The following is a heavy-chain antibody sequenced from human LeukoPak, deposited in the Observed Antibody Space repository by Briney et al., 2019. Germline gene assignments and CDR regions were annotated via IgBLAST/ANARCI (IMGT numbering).Heavy chain of an antibody. CDR3: ARWNNDVLTGYYDSFDY. V-gene: IGHV4-61*02. CDR2: IYPSGAT. Sequence: SQTLSLTCSVSGGSISSGPYYWGWLRQPAGKGLEWIGRIYPSGATNYYPSLKSRVTISIDTSANQFSLKLNSVTAADTAVYFCARWNNDVLTGYYDSFDYWGQGILVTVSS. J-gene: IGHJ4*02. D-gene: IGHD3-9*01. CDR1: GGSISSGPYY.